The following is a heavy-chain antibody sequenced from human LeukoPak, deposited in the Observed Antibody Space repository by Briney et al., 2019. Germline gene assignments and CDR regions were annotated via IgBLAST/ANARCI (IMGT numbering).Heavy chain of an antibody. V-gene: IGHV4-39*07. Sequence: SETLSLTCTVSGGSISSSSYYWGWIRQPPEKGLEWIGSIYYSGSTYYNPSLKSRVTISVDTSKNQFSLKLSSVTAADTAVYYCARDRVLANWFDPWGQGTLVTVSS. CDR1: GGSISSSSYY. CDR3: ARDRVLANWFDP. J-gene: IGHJ5*02. D-gene: IGHD2-15*01. CDR2: IYYSGST.